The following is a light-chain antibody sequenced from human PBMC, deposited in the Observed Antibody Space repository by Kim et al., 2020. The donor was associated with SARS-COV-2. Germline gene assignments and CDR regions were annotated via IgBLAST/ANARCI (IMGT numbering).Light chain of an antibody. V-gene: IGKV1-5*03. CDR2: KAS. CDR3: QQYNTYPYT. Sequence: SASVGDSVTITCRASQSIDNWLAWYQQKPGTAPKILIYKASSLEGGAPSRFSGGGLGTEFTLTITSLQPDDFATYYCQQYNTYPYTFGQGTKLEI. CDR1: QSIDNW. J-gene: IGKJ2*01.